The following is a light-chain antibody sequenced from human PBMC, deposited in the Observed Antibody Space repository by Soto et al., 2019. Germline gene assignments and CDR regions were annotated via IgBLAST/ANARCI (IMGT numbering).Light chain of an antibody. CDR1: QGIRND. CDR3: LQDYSYPWT. J-gene: IGKJ1*01. V-gene: IGKV1-6*01. CDR2: AAS. Sequence: IQMAQSPCSVSASVGDRVTITCRASQGIRNDLGWYQQKPGKAPKLLIHAASSLESGVPSRFSGSGSGTDFTFTISSLQPEDFATYYCLQDYSYPWTFGQGTKVDIK.